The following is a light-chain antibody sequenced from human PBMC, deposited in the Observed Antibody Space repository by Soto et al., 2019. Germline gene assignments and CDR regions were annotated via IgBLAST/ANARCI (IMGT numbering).Light chain of an antibody. V-gene: IGKV2-28*01. CDR1: QSLLHSNGYNC. CDR3: MQALQTPLT. CDR2: LVS. J-gene: IGKJ5*01. Sequence: EIVLTQSLLSLPVTPGQPASISCRSSQSLLHSNGYNCVDWYLQKPVQSPQLLIYLVSNRASGVPDRFSGSGSGTDLTLKISRVEAEDVGLYHCMQALQTPLTFGQGTRL.